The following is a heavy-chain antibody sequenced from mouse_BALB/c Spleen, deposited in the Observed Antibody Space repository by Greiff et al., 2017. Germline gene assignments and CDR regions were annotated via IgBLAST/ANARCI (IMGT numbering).Heavy chain of an antibody. J-gene: IGHJ3*01. V-gene: IGHV1-87*01. CDR1: GYTFTSYW. D-gene: IGHD2-1*01. CDR3: ARGGNYFAY. CDR2: IYPGDGDT. Sequence: LEESGAELARPGASVKLSCKASGYTFTSYWMQWVKQRPGQGLEWIGAIYPGDGDTRYTQKFKGKATLTADKSSSTAYMQLSSLASEDSAVYYCARGGNYFAYWGQGTLVTVSA.